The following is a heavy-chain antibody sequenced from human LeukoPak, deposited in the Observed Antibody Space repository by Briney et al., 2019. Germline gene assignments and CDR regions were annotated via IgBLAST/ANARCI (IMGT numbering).Heavy chain of an antibody. CDR2: IYYSGST. V-gene: IGHV4-59*08. CDR1: GGSISSYY. Sequence: SETLSLTCTVSGGSISSYYWSWIRQPPGKGLEWIGYIYYSGSTNYNPSLKSRVTISVDTSKNQFSLKLSSVTAADTAVYYCARHSPKLLWFGESGDAFGIWGQGTMVTVSS. D-gene: IGHD3-10*01. J-gene: IGHJ3*02. CDR3: ARHSPKLLWFGESGDAFGI.